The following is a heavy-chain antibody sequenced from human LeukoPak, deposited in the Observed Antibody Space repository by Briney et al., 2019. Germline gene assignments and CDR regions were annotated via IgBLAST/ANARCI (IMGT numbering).Heavy chain of an antibody. V-gene: IGHV1-2*02. CDR3: ARGSSSWYVGPPLDY. CDR2: INPNNGGT. J-gene: IGHJ4*02. Sequence: ASVKVSCKASGYTFTGYYMLWVRQAPGQGLEWMGWINPNNGGTNYAQKFQGRVTMTRGTSISTAYMELSRLTSDDTAVYYCARGSSSWYVGPPLDYWGQGTLVTVSS. CDR1: GYTFTGYY. D-gene: IGHD6-13*01.